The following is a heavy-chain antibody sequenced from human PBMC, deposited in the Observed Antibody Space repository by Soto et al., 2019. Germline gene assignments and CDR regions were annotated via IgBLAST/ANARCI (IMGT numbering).Heavy chain of an antibody. CDR3: ARGFYDSSGYYYYYYGMDV. CDR2: IIPIFGTA. CDR1: GGTFSSYA. V-gene: IGHV1-69*13. Sequence: SVKVSCKASGGTFSSYAISWVRQAPGQGLEWMGGIIPIFGTANYAQKFQGRVTITADESTSTAYMELSSLRSEDTAVYYCARGFYDSSGYYYYYYGMDVWGQGTTVTVSS. J-gene: IGHJ6*02. D-gene: IGHD3-22*01.